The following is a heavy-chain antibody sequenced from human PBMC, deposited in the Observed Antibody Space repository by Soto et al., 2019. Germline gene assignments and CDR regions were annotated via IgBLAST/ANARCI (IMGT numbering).Heavy chain of an antibody. CDR2: ISYDGSNK. CDR3: AKDWGGSYYYGMDV. V-gene: IGHV3-30*18. Sequence: QVQLVESGGGVVQPGRSLRLSCAASGFTFSSYGMHWVRQAPGKGLEWVAVISYDGSNKYYADSVKGRFTISRDNSKNTLYLQMNSLRAEDTAVYYCAKDWGGSYYYGMDVWGQGTTVTVSS. D-gene: IGHD2-21*01. J-gene: IGHJ6*02. CDR1: GFTFSSYG.